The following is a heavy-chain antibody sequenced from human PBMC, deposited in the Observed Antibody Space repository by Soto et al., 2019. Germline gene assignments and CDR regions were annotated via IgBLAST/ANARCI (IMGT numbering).Heavy chain of an antibody. J-gene: IGHJ3*02. Sequence: GESLKISCAASGFTFSNYGMHWVRQAPGKGLEWVAVISYDRSNKYYADSVKGRFTVSRDNSKNTLYLQMNSLRAEDTAVYYCAKVGDNYYDSSGYYYARGAFDIWGPGTMVTVSS. D-gene: IGHD3-22*01. CDR1: GFTFSNYG. CDR3: AKVGDNYYDSSGYYYARGAFDI. CDR2: ISYDRSNK. V-gene: IGHV3-30*18.